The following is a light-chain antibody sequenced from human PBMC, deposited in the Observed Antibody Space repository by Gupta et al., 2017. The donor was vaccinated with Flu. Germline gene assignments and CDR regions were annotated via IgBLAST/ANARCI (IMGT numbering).Light chain of an antibody. CDR2: WAS. CDR3: HQYYSAPYS. J-gene: IGKJ2*03. Sequence: DIVVTQSPDSLAVPLGERATINCRSSQSVFYTNNKNYLAWYQQKSGQPPKLLIYWASIRESGVPDRFSGSGSGTDFTLTITSLQAEDVAVYYCHQYYSAPYSFGQGTKLEIK. V-gene: IGKV4-1*01. CDR1: QSVFYTNNKNY.